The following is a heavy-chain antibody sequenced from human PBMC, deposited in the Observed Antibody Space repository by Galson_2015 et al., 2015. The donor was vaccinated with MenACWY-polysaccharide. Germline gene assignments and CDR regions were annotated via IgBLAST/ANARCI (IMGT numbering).Heavy chain of an antibody. CDR2: ISYDGSNK. CDR1: GFTFSDYA. Sequence: SLRLSCAVSGFTFSDYAIHWVRQAPGKGLEWLAVISYDGSNKYYLESVRGRFTISRDNSKDMVYLHMNSLRGEDTAVYFCAKDRPVRGLSVFYYGMGVWGGGTTVIVSS. CDR3: AKDRPVRGLSVFYYGMGV. V-gene: IGHV3-30*18. D-gene: IGHD3-10*01. J-gene: IGHJ6*04.